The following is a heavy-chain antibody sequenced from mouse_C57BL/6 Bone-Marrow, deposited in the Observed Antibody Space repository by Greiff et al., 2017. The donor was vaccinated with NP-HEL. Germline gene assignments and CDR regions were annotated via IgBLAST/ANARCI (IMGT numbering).Heavy chain of an antibody. Sequence: DVQLVESVAELVRPGASVKLSCTASGFNIKNTYMHWVKQRPEQGLEWIGRIDPANGNTKYAPKFQGKATITADTSSNTAYLQLSSLTSEDTAIYYCAAITTVVADFDYWGQGTTLTVSS. CDR3: AAITTVVADFDY. CDR2: IDPANGNT. V-gene: IGHV14-3*01. J-gene: IGHJ2*01. CDR1: GFNIKNTY. D-gene: IGHD1-1*01.